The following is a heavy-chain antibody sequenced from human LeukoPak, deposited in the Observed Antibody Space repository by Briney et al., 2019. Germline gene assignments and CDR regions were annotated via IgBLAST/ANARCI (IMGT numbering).Heavy chain of an antibody. CDR1: GFTFSSFS. Sequence: QPGGSLRLSCAASGFTFSSFSMSWVRQAPGKGLEYVSGIGRTTYYAESVKGRLTISRDNSKNTLFLQMNSLRAEDTPVYYCAKRGLYGTVPFYGMDVWGQGTTVTVSS. V-gene: IGHV3-23*01. J-gene: IGHJ6*02. D-gene: IGHD2-8*02. CDR3: AKRGLYGTVPFYGMDV. CDR2: IGRTT.